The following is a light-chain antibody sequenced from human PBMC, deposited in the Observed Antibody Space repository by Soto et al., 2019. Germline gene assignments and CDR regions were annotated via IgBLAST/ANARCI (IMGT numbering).Light chain of an antibody. V-gene: IGKV3-11*01. CDR3: QHRSNWSPWT. CDR2: DAS. J-gene: IGKJ1*01. CDR1: QSVSSY. Sequence: EIVFTQSPATLSLSRGVGAPLSCRVSQSVSSYLAWYEQKPGQAPRLLIYDASNRATGIPARFSGSGSGTDFTLTISSLEPEDFAVYYCQHRSNWSPWTFGQGTKVDI.